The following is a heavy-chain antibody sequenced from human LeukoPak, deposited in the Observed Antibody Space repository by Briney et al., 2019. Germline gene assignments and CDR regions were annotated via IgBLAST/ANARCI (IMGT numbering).Heavy chain of an antibody. CDR3: AGGGFGEAYYYYYYMDV. D-gene: IGHD3-10*01. CDR1: GFTFSSHG. Sequence: GRSLRLSCAASGFTFSSHGMHWVRQAPGKGLEWVAVISYDGSNKYYADSVKGRFTISRDNSKNTLYLQMDSLRGEDTAVYYCAGGGFGEAYYYYYYMDVWGKGTTVTVSS. J-gene: IGHJ6*03. CDR2: ISYDGSNK. V-gene: IGHV3-30*03.